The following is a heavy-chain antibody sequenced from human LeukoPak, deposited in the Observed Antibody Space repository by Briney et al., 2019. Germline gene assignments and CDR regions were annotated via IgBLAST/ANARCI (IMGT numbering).Heavy chain of an antibody. CDR1: GGSISSSSYY. V-gene: IGHV4-39*07. CDR2: IYYSGST. J-gene: IGHJ4*02. Sequence: SETLSLTCTVSGGSISSSSYYWGWIRQPPGKGLEWIGSIYYSGSTYYNPSLKSRVTISVDTSKNQFSLKLSSVTAADTAVYYCARDQGGDYVRYFDYWGQGTLVTVSS. D-gene: IGHD4-17*01. CDR3: ARDQGGDYVRYFDY.